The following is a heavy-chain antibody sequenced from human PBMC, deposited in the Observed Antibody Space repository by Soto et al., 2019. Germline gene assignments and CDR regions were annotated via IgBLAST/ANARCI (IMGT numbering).Heavy chain of an antibody. CDR2: IYYSGST. CDR3: ARGYCSGGSCYPLDY. Sequence: SETLSLTCTVSGGCISSGDYYWSWIRQPPGKGLEWIGYIYYSGSTYYNPSLKSRVTISVDTSKNQFSLKLSSVTAADTAVYYCARGYCSGGSCYPLDYWGQGTLVTVSS. J-gene: IGHJ4*02. D-gene: IGHD2-15*01. V-gene: IGHV4-30-4*01. CDR1: GGCISSGDYY.